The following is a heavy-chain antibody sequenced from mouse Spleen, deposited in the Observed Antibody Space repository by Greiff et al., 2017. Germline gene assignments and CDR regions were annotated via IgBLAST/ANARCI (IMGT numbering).Heavy chain of an antibody. CDR2: INPYNGDT. CDR3: GTAYYGYFDY. D-gene: IGHD2-10*01. V-gene: IGHV1-37*01. J-gene: IGHJ2*01. CDR1: GYSFTGYF. Sequence: EVKLMESGPELVKPGASVKISCKASGYSFTGYFMNWVKQSHGKSLEWIGRINPYNGDTFYNQKFKGKATLTVDKSSSTAHMELLSLTSEDSAVYYCGTAYYGYFDYWGQGTTLTVSS.